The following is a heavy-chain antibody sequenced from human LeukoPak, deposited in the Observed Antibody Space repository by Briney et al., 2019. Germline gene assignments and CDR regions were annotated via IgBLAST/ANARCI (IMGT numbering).Heavy chain of an antibody. Sequence: GGSLRLSCAASGFTFDDFAMTWVRQAPGKGLEWVSTITNTGATTFYADSVKGRFTISRDSPENTVNLQMNSLRAEDTAVYYCAKGGDISMGIDYWGQGTLVTVSS. CDR1: GFTFDDFA. J-gene: IGHJ4*02. D-gene: IGHD2-21*02. CDR3: AKGGDISMGIDY. V-gene: IGHV3-23*01. CDR2: ITNTGATT.